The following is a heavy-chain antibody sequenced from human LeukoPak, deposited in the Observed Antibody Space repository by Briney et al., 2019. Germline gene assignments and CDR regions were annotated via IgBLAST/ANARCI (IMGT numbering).Heavy chain of an antibody. J-gene: IGHJ6*02. Sequence: SETLSLTCTVSGGSISSYYWSWIRQPPGKGLEWIGYIYYSGSTNYNPSLKTRVTISVDTSEKQFSLKLTSVTAADTAVYYCARDHGYSYGYYYGRDVWGQGTTVTVSS. D-gene: IGHD5-18*01. V-gene: IGHV4-59*01. CDR3: ARDHGYSYGYYYGRDV. CDR1: GGSISSYY. CDR2: IYYSGST.